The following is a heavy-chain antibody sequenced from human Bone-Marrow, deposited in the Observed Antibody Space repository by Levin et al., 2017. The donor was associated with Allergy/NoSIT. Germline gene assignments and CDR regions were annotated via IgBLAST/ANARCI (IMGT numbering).Heavy chain of an antibody. CDR3: VTTITIGAVVGFAP. D-gene: IGHD6-25*01. CDR2: IKSKNDGGTA. V-gene: IGHV3-15*01. J-gene: IGHJ5*02. CDR1: GFTFSNAW. Sequence: TGGSLRLSCAASGFTFSNAWMTWVRQPLGKGLEWVGRIKSKNDGGTAEYAAPVKGRFSISRDDSRNTLYLEMNNLKTDDTAVYYCVTTITIGAVVGFAPWGQGTLVTVSS.